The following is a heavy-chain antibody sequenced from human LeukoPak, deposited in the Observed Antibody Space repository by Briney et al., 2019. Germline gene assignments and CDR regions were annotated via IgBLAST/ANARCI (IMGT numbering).Heavy chain of an antibody. CDR3: ARDGFFLLVGASVRGWGAYDY. CDR2: ISYDGSNK. CDR1: GFTFSSYA. V-gene: IGHV3-30*04. D-gene: IGHD1-26*01. J-gene: IGHJ4*02. Sequence: GGSLRLSCAASGFTFSSYAMHWVRQAPGKGLEWVAVISYDGSNKYYADSVKGRFTISRDNSKNTLYLQMNSLRAEDTAVYYCARDGFFLLVGASVRGWGAYDYWGQGTLVTVSS.